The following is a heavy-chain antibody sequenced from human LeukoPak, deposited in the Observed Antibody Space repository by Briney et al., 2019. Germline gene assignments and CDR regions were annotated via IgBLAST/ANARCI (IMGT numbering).Heavy chain of an antibody. J-gene: IGHJ4*02. Sequence: SETLSLTCTVSGGSISSYYWSWIRQPPGKGLEWIGYIYYSGSTNYNPSLKSRVTISVDTSKNQSSLKLSSVTAADTAVYYCARGYYDSTLSYYFDYWGQGTLVTVSS. D-gene: IGHD3-22*01. V-gene: IGHV4-59*01. CDR1: GGSISSYY. CDR3: ARGYYDSTLSYYFDY. CDR2: IYYSGST.